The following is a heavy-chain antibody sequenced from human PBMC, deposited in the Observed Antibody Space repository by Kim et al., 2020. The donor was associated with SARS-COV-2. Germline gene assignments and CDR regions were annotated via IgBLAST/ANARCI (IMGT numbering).Heavy chain of an antibody. CDR1: GGSISSYY. Sequence: SETLSLTCTVSGGSISSYYWSWIRQPPGKGLEWIGYIYYSGSTNYNPSLKSRVTISVDTSKNQFSLKLSSVTAADTAVYYCARGGFMIVVPGWFDPWGQGTLVTVSS. CDR2: IYYSGST. CDR3: ARGGFMIVVPGWFDP. J-gene: IGHJ5*02. D-gene: IGHD3-22*01. V-gene: IGHV4-59*01.